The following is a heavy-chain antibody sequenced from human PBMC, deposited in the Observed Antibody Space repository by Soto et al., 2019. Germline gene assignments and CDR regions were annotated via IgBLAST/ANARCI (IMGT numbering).Heavy chain of an antibody. D-gene: IGHD5-18*01. CDR2: IYYSGNT. Sequence: QVQLQESGPGLVKPSQTLSLTCTVSGGSVSSGGYYWSWIRQRPGKGLEWIGYIYYSGNTFYNPSLKSRVTISVDTSKNQFSLKLSSVTAADTAVYYCARKKGYSDGPHYFDYWGQGTRVTVSS. CDR1: GGSVSSGGYY. J-gene: IGHJ4*02. CDR3: ARKKGYSDGPHYFDY. V-gene: IGHV4-31*03.